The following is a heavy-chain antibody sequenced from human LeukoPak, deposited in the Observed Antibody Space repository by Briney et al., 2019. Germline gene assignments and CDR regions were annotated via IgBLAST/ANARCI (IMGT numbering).Heavy chain of an antibody. Sequence: GESLKISCTGFGYSFTTYWIGWVRQMPGKGLEWMGIIYPGDYDARYSPSLQGQVTISVDKSISTAYLQWSSLKASDTAMYYCARQGRIVVVTTTHDAFDIWGQGTMVTVSS. CDR3: ARQGRIVVVTTTHDAFDI. CDR2: IYPGDYDA. J-gene: IGHJ3*02. CDR1: GYSFTTYW. V-gene: IGHV5-51*01. D-gene: IGHD2-21*02.